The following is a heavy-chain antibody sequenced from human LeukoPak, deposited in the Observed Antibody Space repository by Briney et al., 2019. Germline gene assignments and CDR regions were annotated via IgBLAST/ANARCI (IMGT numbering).Heavy chain of an antibody. Sequence: SETLSLTCTVSGGSISSSSYYWGWTRQPPGKGLEWIGSIYYSGSTYYNPSLKSRVTISVDTSKNQFSLKLSSVTAADTAVYYCASCDFWSGYYPDYWGQGTLVTVSS. CDR3: ASCDFWSGYYPDY. D-gene: IGHD3-3*01. J-gene: IGHJ4*02. CDR2: IYYSGST. CDR1: GGSISSSSYY. V-gene: IGHV4-39*01.